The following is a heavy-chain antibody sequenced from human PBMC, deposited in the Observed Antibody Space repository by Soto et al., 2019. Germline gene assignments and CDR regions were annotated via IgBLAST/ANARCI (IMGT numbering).Heavy chain of an antibody. V-gene: IGHV3-64D*06. J-gene: IGHJ4*02. CDR2: ISSNGERT. Sequence: GGSLRLSCSVSGFTFSRYAMHWVRQAPGKGLEYVSGISSNGERTYYADPVKGRFTISRDNSKNTLYLQMGSLRGEDTALYHCVKSATIAAAATDYFDYWGQGTLVTVSS. CDR1: GFTFSRYA. D-gene: IGHD6-25*01. CDR3: VKSATIAAAATDYFDY.